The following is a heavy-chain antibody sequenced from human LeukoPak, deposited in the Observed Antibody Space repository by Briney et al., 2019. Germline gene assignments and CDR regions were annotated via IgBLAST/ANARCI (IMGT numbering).Heavy chain of an antibody. CDR2: IWYDGSNK. V-gene: IGHV3-33*08. D-gene: IGHD6-13*01. CDR1: GFTFSSYG. Sequence: GGSLRLSCAASGFTFSSYGMHWVREAPGKGLEWVAVIWYDGSNKYYADSVKGRFTISRDNSKNTLYLQMNSLRAEDTAVYYCTRIPSSTSSWYYFDYWGQGTLVTVSS. CDR3: TRIPSSTSSWYYFDY. J-gene: IGHJ4*02.